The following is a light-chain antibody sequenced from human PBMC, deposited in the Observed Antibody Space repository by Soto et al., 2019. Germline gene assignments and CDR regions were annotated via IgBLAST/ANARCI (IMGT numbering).Light chain of an antibody. J-gene: IGKJ2*01. CDR2: SAS. V-gene: IGKV1-39*01. CDR3: QQSYRPPYT. Sequence: DIQMTQSPSSLSASVGDRVTITCRASQSISGYLNWYQQKPGKAPKLLIYSASSLQSGVPSRFSGSGSGTDFTCIISSLQPEDFATYSCQQSYRPPYTFGQGTKLEIK. CDR1: QSISGY.